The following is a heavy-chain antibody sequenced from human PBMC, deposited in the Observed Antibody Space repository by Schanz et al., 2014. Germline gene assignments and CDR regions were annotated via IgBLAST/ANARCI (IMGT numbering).Heavy chain of an antibody. Sequence: QAQLMESGGGVVQPGTSLILSCSVSGFSLNTYGIHWFRQPAGKGLEWVAVIWNNGVTKYYADSVRGRFTISRDRFQITLYLRMSSLRAEDTAVYYCARPRCGYGEVDYWGQGTLVTVSS. CDR3: ARPRCGYGEVDY. D-gene: IGHD4-17*01. CDR1: GFSLNTYG. V-gene: IGHV3-33*01. CDR2: IWNNGVTK. J-gene: IGHJ4*02.